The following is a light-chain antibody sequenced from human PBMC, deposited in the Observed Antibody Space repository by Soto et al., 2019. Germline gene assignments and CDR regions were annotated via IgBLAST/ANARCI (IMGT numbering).Light chain of an antibody. CDR3: QQYNSFPHT. J-gene: IGKJ2*01. CDR1: QSISSW. Sequence: DIQMTQSPSTLSASLGDTVTITCRARQSISSWLAWYQQKPGKAPKVLIYKASSLETGVPSRFSGSGSGTEFTLAISSLQPDDFATYYCQQYNSFPHTFGQGTKLEIK. CDR2: KAS. V-gene: IGKV1-5*03.